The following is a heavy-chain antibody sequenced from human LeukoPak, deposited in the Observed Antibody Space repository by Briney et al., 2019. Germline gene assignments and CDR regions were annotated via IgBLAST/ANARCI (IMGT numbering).Heavy chain of an antibody. Sequence: GSLRLSCAASGFIFSSYGMHWVRQAPGKGLEWVAFIRNDGSNKYYADSVKGRFTISRDNSKNTLYLQMNSLRAEDTAVYYCAKLLSNSGRFLYWGQGTLVTVSS. V-gene: IGHV3-30*02. CDR2: IRNDGSNK. J-gene: IGHJ4*02. CDR3: AKLLSNSGRFLY. CDR1: GFIFSSYG. D-gene: IGHD4-23*01.